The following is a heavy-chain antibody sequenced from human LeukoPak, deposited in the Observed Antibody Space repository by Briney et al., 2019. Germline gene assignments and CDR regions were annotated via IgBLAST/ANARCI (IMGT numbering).Heavy chain of an antibody. CDR3: AKESAEVAVAGTDYYYYGMDV. J-gene: IGHJ6*02. CDR2: ISYDGSNK. D-gene: IGHD6-19*01. CDR1: GFTFSSYG. V-gene: IGHV3-30*18. Sequence: GRSLRLPCAASGFTFSSYGMHWVRQAPGKGLEWVAVISYDGSNKYYADSVKGRFTISRDNSKNTLYLQMNSLRAEDTAVYYCAKESAEVAVAGTDYYYYGMDVWGQGTTVTVSS.